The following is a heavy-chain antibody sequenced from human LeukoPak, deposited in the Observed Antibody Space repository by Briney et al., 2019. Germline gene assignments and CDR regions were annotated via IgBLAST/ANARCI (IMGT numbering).Heavy chain of an antibody. CDR3: ARGEQPFDY. CDR1: RGSFSGYY. CDR2: INHSGST. J-gene: IGHJ4*02. D-gene: IGHD6-13*01. Sequence: SETLSLTCALYRGSFSGYYWSWIRQPPGKGLEWIGEINHSGSTNYNPSLKSRVTISVDTSKNPFSLKLSSVTAADSAVYYCARGEQPFDYWGQGTLVTVSS. V-gene: IGHV4-34*01.